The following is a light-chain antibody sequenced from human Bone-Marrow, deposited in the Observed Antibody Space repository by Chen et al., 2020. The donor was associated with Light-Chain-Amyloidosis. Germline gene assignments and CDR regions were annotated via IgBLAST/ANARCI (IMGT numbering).Light chain of an antibody. CDR2: GND. CDR1: SSNIGAGYD. CDR3: QSYDTTLSGSV. J-gene: IGLJ3*02. V-gene: IGLV1-40*01. Sequence: QSVLTQPPSVSGAPGQRVTISCTGTSSNIGAGYDVHWYQQLPGTAPKLLIYGNDNRPSGVPDRFSASKSGTSASLAITGLQAADEADYYCQSYDTTLSGSVFGGGTKLTVL.